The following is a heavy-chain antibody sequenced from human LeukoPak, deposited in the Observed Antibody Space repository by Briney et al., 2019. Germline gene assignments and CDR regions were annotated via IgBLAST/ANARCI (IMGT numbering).Heavy chain of an antibody. D-gene: IGHD2-2*01. V-gene: IGHV4-34*01. Sequence: SETLSLTCAVYGGSFSGYYWSWIRQPPGKGLEWIGEINHSGSTNYNPSLKSRVTISVDTSKNQFSLKLSSVTAADTAVYYCARAGTGHCSSTSCYLLLNWFDPWGQGTLVTVSS. CDR2: INHSGST. CDR3: ARAGTGHCSSTSCYLLLNWFDP. J-gene: IGHJ5*02. CDR1: GGSFSGYY.